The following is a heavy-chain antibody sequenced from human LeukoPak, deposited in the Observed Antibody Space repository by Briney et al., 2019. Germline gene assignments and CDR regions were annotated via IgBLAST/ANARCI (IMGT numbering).Heavy chain of an antibody. V-gene: IGHV3-33*01. CDR2: IWSDGSNK. Sequence: PGGSLRLSGSASGFTFSYYAIHWVRQAPGKGLEWVALIWSDGSNKYYADSVKGRITISRDNSKNTVYLQMNSLRAEDTAVYYCARELFSSGSCPDGWGQGTLVTVSS. J-gene: IGHJ4*02. CDR3: ARELFSSGSCPDG. CDR1: GFTFSYYA. D-gene: IGHD3-10*01.